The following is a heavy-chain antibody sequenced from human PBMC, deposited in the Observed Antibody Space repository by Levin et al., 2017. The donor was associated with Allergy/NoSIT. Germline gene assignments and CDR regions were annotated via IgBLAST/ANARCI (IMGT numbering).Heavy chain of an antibody. Sequence: SETLSLTCAVSGGSISSGGYSWSWIRQPPGKGLEWIGYIYHSGSTYYNPSLKSRVTISVDRSKNQFSLKLSSVTAADTAVYYCARTRYGPSPDAFDIWGQGTMVTVSS. CDR3: ARTRYGPSPDAFDI. CDR1: GGSISSGGYS. CDR2: IYHSGST. V-gene: IGHV4-30-2*01. D-gene: IGHD5-18*01. J-gene: IGHJ3*02.